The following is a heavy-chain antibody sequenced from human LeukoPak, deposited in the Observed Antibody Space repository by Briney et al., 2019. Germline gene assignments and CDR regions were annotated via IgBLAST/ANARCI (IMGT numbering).Heavy chain of an antibody. D-gene: IGHD3-3*01. V-gene: IGHV3-33*08. J-gene: IGHJ4*02. Sequence: PGGSLRLSCAASGFTFSSYGMNWVRQAPGKGLEWVAVIWYDGSNKYYADSVKGRFTISRDNSKNTLYLQMNSLRAEDTAVYYCARDRFLEWFLDYWGQGTLVTVSS. CDR2: IWYDGSNK. CDR3: ARDRFLEWFLDY. CDR1: GFTFSSYG.